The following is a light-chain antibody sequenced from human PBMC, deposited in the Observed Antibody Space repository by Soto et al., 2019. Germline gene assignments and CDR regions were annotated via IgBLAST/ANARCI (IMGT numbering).Light chain of an antibody. CDR2: WAS. V-gene: IGKV4-1*01. J-gene: IGKJ3*01. CDR3: QQYSTHPFT. CDR1: QSVLYSSNNKDY. Sequence: DIVMTQSPESLAVSLGERATINCKSGQSVLYSSNNKDYLAWYQQKPGQPPKLLIYWASTRESGVPDRFSGSGSGTDFTLTISGLQAEDAAVYYCQQYSTHPFTFGPGTKVDI.